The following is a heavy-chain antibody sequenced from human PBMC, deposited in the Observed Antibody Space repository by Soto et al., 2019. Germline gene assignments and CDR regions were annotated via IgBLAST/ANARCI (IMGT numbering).Heavy chain of an antibody. D-gene: IGHD4-4*01. CDR3: ARSRNSDYVPQY. CDR1: GGSISSGDYY. V-gene: IGHV4-30-4*01. Sequence: SETLSLTCTVSGGSISSGDYYWSWIGQPPGKGLEWIGYIYHSGTTYYNPSLKSRVTISVDTSKNQFSLKLSSVTAADTAVYYCARSRNSDYVPQYWGQGTLVTVSS. CDR2: IYHSGTT. J-gene: IGHJ4*02.